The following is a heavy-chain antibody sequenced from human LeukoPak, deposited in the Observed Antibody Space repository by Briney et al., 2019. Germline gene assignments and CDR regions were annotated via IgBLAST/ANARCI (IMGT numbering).Heavy chain of an antibody. D-gene: IGHD1-7*01. Sequence: PGGSLRLSCAASGFTFSSYAMHWVRQAPGKGLEWVAVISYDGSNKYYADSVKGRFTISRDNSKNTLYLQMNSLRAEDTAVYYCARGPRYNWNSNYFPFDYWGQGTLVTVSS. CDR2: ISYDGSNK. V-gene: IGHV3-30*04. J-gene: IGHJ4*02. CDR3: ARGPRYNWNSNYFPFDY. CDR1: GFTFSSYA.